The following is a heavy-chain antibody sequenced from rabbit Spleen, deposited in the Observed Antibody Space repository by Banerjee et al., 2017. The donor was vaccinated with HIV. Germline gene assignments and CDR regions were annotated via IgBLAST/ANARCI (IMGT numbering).Heavy chain of an antibody. CDR3: ARDLASVVGWNFNL. D-gene: IGHD3-1*01. CDR1: GFDFSRGYD. V-gene: IGHV1S40*01. Sequence: QSLEESGGGLVKPGASLTLTCKASGFDFSRGYDMCWVRQAPGKGLEWIACIYSGSSGSTYYASWAKGRFIMSRTSSTTVTLQMTSLTAADTATYFCARDLASVVGWNFNLWGQGTLVTVS. CDR2: IYSGSSGST. J-gene: IGHJ4*01.